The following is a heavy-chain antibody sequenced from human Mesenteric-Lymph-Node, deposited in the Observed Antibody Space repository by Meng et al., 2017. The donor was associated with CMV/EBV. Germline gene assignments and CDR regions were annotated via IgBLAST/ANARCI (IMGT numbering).Heavy chain of an antibody. J-gene: IGHJ4*02. V-gene: IGHV4-59*01. D-gene: IGHD4-11*01. Sequence: GSLRLSCTVFGGSISSYHWSWIRQPAGKGLEWIGSIYYSGSTSYNPSLKSRVTLSVDLSKNQFSLKLSSVTAADTAIYYCARDTVARGVDYWGQGTLVTVSS. CDR2: IYYSGST. CDR1: GGSISSYH. CDR3: ARDTVARGVDY.